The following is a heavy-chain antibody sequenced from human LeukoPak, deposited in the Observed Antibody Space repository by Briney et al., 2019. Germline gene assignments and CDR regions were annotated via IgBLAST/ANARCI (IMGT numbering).Heavy chain of an antibody. J-gene: IGHJ6*03. CDR1: GYTFTGHF. V-gene: IGHV1-2*02. D-gene: IGHD3-16*01. Sequence: GSVKVSCKASGYTFTGHFIHWVRQAPGRGLEWMGWINPNGGDTKYAQEFQGRVTMTRDTSISTAYMELSRLRSDDTAVYYCARDHGDTNQGGYYMDVWGKGTTVTVSS. CDR3: ARDHGDTNQGGYYMDV. CDR2: INPNGGDT.